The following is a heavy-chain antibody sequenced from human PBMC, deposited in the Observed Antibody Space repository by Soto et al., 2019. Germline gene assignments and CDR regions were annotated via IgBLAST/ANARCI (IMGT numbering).Heavy chain of an antibody. V-gene: IGHV2-5*02. D-gene: IGHD1-1*01. J-gene: IGHJ5*02. CDR2: IYWDDDK. CDR3: AHRPLVRLEFRDPRGWFDP. CDR1: GFSLSTSGVG. Sequence: QITLKESGPPLVNPTQTLTLTCTFSGFSLSTSGVGVGWIRQPPGKALEWLALIYWDDDKRYSPSLKSRLTITKDTSKNQVVLTMTNMDPVDTATYYCAHRPLVRLEFRDPRGWFDPWGQGTLVTVSS.